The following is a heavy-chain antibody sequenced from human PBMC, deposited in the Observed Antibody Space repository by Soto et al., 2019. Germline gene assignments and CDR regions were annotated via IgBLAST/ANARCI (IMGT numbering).Heavy chain of an antibody. J-gene: IGHJ4*02. CDR2: SGTSDHNT. CDR1: GFTLSRYA. Sequence: EVQLLESGGGLVQPGGSLRLSCAASGFTLSRYAMSWVRQAPGKGLEWVSGSGTSDHNTFYADSVKGRFTISRDNSKNTLDLQMNSLRAEDTAVYYCAKALGEYLYFFDHWGQGILVTVSS. CDR3: AKALGEYLYFFDH. V-gene: IGHV3-23*01. D-gene: IGHD3-10*01.